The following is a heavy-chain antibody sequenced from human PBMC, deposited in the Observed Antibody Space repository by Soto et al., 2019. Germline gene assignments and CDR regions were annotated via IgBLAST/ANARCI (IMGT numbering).Heavy chain of an antibody. CDR2: IYYSGST. J-gene: IGHJ5*02. CDR3: ATRNWFDP. Sequence: QLQLQESGPGLVKPSETLSLTCTVSGGSISSRGYYWGWIRQPPGKGLEWIGTIYYSGSTYYNPSLXXXVXXSVATAKNQFSLKLSFVTAADTAVYYCATRNWFDPWGQGTLVTVSS. CDR1: GGSISSRGYY. V-gene: IGHV4-39*01.